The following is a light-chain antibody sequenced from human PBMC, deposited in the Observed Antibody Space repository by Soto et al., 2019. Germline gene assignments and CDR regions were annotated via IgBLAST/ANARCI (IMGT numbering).Light chain of an antibody. CDR1: SSDVGAYNS. J-gene: IGLJ1*01. CDR2: KGT. CDR3: WSSAPESTYV. V-gene: IGLV2-23*01. Sequence: QCALAQPASVCGSPGQSITISCTGTSSDVGAYNSVSWYQQHPHKAPQVIIYKGTQRPSGVSNRFSGSTSGNAASLTISGLQADDEADYFCWSSAPESTYVFGNGTKLTVL.